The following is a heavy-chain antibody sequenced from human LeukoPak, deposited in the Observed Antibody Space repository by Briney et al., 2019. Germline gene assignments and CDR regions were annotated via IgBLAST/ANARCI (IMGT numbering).Heavy chain of an antibody. J-gene: IGHJ6*03. Sequence: SETLSLTCTLSGDSITINFWSWIRQPPGNALGWVGYIYYSGNPNYNPPLKSRVTISVDTSKNLFSLRLTSVTAADTAVYYCARQTFDDGGVQVDDYCFYLDVWGKGTTVSVSS. D-gene: IGHD1-26*01. CDR1: GDSITINF. CDR3: ARQTFDDGGVQVDDYCFYLDV. CDR2: IYYSGNP. V-gene: IGHV4-59*08.